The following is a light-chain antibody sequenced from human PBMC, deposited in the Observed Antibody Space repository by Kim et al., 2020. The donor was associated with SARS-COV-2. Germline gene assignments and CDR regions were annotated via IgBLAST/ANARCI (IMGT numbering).Light chain of an antibody. CDR3: LQHNSYPLT. Sequence: ASVGGRVTSTCRARQGINSNLAWFQQKPGRVPKRLIYAASSLQSGVPSRFSGSGSGTQFTLTISSLQPEDFATYYCLQHNSYPLTFGGGTKVDIK. CDR1: QGINSN. J-gene: IGKJ4*01. V-gene: IGKV1-17*03. CDR2: AAS.